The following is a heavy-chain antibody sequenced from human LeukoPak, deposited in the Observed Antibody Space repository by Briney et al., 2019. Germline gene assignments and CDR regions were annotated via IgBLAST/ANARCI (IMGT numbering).Heavy chain of an antibody. J-gene: IGHJ3*02. D-gene: IGHD4-23*01. CDR1: GGTFSSYA. CDR2: IIPILGIA. Sequence: GASVKVSCKASGGTFSSYAISWVRQAPGQGLERMGRIIPILGIANYAQKFQGRVTITADKSTSTAYMELSSLRSEDTAVYYCASSSPSVVTPDAFDIWGQGTMVTVSS. CDR3: ASSSPSVVTPDAFDI. V-gene: IGHV1-69*04.